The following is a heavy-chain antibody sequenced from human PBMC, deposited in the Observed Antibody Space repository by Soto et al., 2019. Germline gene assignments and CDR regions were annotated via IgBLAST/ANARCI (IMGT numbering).Heavy chain of an antibody. Sequence: QVQLVQSGAEVKKPGASVKVSCKASGYTFTSYGISWVRQAPGQGLEWMGWISAYNGNTNYAQKLQGRVTMTTDTSISTAFMELRSLRSDDTAVYYCARDGGYCISTSCPPYYYYYYGMDVWGQGTTVTVSS. D-gene: IGHD2-2*01. J-gene: IGHJ6*02. CDR1: GYTFTSYG. CDR2: ISAYNGNT. CDR3: ARDGGYCISTSCPPYYYYYYGMDV. V-gene: IGHV1-18*01.